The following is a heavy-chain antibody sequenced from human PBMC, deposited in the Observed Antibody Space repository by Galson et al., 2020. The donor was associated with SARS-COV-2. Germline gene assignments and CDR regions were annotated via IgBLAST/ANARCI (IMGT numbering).Heavy chain of an antibody. D-gene: IGHD6-19*01. CDR1: GFTFSDYG. V-gene: IGHV3-30*03. CDR3: ARVRQAYTSASVGIFDP. CDR2: IAYDGNYK. J-gene: IGHJ5*02. Sequence: GESLKISCAASGFTFSDYGMHWVRQAPGKGLEWVAVIAYDGNYKNYADSMKGRFTVSGDNSKSTLDMQMNSLRPEDTGVYYCARVRQAYTSASVGIFDPWGQGTLVTVSS.